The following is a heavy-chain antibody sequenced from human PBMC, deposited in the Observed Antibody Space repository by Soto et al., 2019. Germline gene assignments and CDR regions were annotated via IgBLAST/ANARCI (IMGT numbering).Heavy chain of an antibody. V-gene: IGHV4-34*01. CDR1: GGFFSRYS. Sequence: SETLSISYGVSGGFFSRYSCSGIRHTLEKGLYWIWVIPFSCRTKYNPSLNSRAIISLDTSKNQFSLKLTSVTAADAALYYCAKKAEYCSGATCHITRFDQWGQGTLVTVS. CDR2: IPFSCRT. CDR3: AKKAEYCSGATCHITRFDQ. J-gene: IGHJ4*02. D-gene: IGHD2-15*01.